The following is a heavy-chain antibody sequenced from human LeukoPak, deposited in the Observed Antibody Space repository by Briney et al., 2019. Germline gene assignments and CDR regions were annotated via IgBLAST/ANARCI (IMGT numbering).Heavy chain of an antibody. Sequence: GGSLRLSCAASGFTFSSYGMHWVRQAPGKGLEWVAVIWYDGSNKYYADSVKGRFTISRDNSKNTLYLQMNSLRAEDTAVYYCAREFRLGYYGMDVWGQGTTVTVSS. J-gene: IGHJ6*02. CDR2: IWYDGSNK. D-gene: IGHD3-16*01. CDR3: AREFRLGYYGMDV. V-gene: IGHV3-33*01. CDR1: GFTFSSYG.